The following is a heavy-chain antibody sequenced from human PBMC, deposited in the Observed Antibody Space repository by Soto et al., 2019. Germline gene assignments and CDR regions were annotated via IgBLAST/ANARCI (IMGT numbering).Heavy chain of an antibody. V-gene: IGHV4-30-2*01. Sequence: TLSLTCAVAGGSISSGGYSWSWIRQPPGKGLEWIGYIYHSGSTYYNPSLKSRVTISVDRSKNQFSLKLSSVTAADTAVYYCASLLAYCGGDCPDAFDIWGQGTMVTVSS. J-gene: IGHJ3*02. CDR3: ASLLAYCGGDCPDAFDI. D-gene: IGHD2-21*02. CDR1: GGSISSGGYS. CDR2: IYHSGST.